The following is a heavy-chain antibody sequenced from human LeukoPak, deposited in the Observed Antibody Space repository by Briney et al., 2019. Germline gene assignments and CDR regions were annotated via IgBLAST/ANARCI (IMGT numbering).Heavy chain of an antibody. CDR2: ISGSGGST. V-gene: IGHV3-23*01. D-gene: IGHD7-27*01. CDR3: ARDLAWGAFDY. J-gene: IGHJ4*02. CDR1: GFTFRRYG. Sequence: GGSLRLSCAASGFTFRRYGMIWVRQAPGKGLEWVSVISGSGGSTYYGDSVKGRFTISRDNSKNTLYLQMNSLRVEDTAVYYCARDLAWGAFDYWGQGTLVTVSS.